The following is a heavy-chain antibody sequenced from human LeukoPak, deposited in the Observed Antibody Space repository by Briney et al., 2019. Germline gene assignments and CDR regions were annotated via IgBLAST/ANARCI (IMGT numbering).Heavy chain of an antibody. CDR2: INHSGST. Sequence: SETLSLTCAVYGGSFSGYYWSWIRQPPGKGLEGIGEINHSGSTNYNPSLTSRVTISVDTSKNQICLKLSSVTGADTAVYYCARKRAEYGDYDAYYYGMDVWGQGTTVTVSS. V-gene: IGHV4-34*01. D-gene: IGHD4-17*01. J-gene: IGHJ6*02. CDR1: GGSFSGYY. CDR3: ARKRAEYGDYDAYYYGMDV.